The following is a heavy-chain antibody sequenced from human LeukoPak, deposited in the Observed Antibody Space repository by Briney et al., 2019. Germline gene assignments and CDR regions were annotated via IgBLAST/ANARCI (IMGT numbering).Heavy chain of an antibody. CDR2: INPNSGGT. J-gene: IGHJ4*02. V-gene: IGHV1-2*02. Sequence: ASVKVSCKASGYTFTGYYMHWVRQAPGQGLEWMGWINPNSGGTNYAQKFQGRVTMTRDTSISTAYMELSRLRSDDTAVYYCARPVESGATTEPFDYWGQGTLVTVSS. CDR3: ARPVESGATTEPFDY. D-gene: IGHD1-26*01. CDR1: GYTFTGYY.